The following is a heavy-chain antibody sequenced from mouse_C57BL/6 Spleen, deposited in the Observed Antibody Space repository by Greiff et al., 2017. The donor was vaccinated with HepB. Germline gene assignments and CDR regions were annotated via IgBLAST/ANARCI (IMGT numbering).Heavy chain of an antibody. CDR1: GYTFTSYW. Sequence: EVKLQESGTVLARPGASVKMSCKTSGYTFTSYWMHWVKQRPGQGLEWIGAIYPGNSDTSYNQKFKGKAKLTAVTSASTAYMELSSLTNEDSAVYYCTRGGKNDYYYYAMDYWGQGTSVTVSS. CDR3: TRGGKNDYYYYAMDY. D-gene: IGHD2-4*01. CDR2: IYPGNSDT. J-gene: IGHJ4*01. V-gene: IGHV1-5*01.